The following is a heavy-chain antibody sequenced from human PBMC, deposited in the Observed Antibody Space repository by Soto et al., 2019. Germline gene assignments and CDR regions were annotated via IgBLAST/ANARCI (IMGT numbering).Heavy chain of an antibody. CDR3: AKDRRGGEYPAFDL. CDR1: GFSVSDYD. CDR2: IRGDGGDT. Sequence: ELQLLESGGGLVQPGGFLRLTCAASGFSVSDYDMGWVRQAPGKGLEWVSLIRGDGGDTYYAASVEGRLSTSRDTSENTVYLDMNFLRADDTALYYCAKDRRGGEYPAFDLWGQGTMVTVSS. D-gene: IGHD2-21*01. J-gene: IGHJ3*01. V-gene: IGHV3-23*01.